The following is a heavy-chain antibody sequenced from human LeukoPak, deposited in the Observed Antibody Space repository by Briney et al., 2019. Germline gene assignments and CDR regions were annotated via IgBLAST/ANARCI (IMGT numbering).Heavy chain of an antibody. V-gene: IGHV4-39*01. CDR1: GDSITNSSYY. CDR2: IYYSGTT. D-gene: IGHD3-22*01. J-gene: IGHJ5*02. Sequence: SETLSLTCTVSGDSITNSSYYWGWIRQPPGKGLEWIGSIYYSGTTSYNPSLKSRVTMSVDTSKNQFSLKLNSVTAADTAVYYCARQSITLIVVVITPNWFDPWGQGTLVTVSS. CDR3: ARQSITLIVVVITPNWFDP.